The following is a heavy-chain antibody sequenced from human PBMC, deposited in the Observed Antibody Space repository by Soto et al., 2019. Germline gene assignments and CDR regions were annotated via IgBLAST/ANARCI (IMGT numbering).Heavy chain of an antibody. D-gene: IGHD6-13*01. CDR3: ARGWTAGAGWANWFDL. V-gene: IGHV4-31*01. CDR2: VHYSGTT. J-gene: IGHJ5*02. Sequence: QVQLQESGRGLVEPSQTLSLTCTVSGGSSGGDGYSWRWILHHPGKGLEWIGYVHYSGTTYYHPAIKSLLTLSVDTSKTQFFLNLRTVTAADTAVYYCARGWTAGAGWANWFDLWGQGTLVTVSS. CDR1: GGSSGGDGYS.